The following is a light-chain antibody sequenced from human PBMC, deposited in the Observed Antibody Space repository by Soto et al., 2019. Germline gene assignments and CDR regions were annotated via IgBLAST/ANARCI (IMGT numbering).Light chain of an antibody. Sequence: DIQVTQSPSSLSASVGDRVTITCRASQSISSYLNWYQQKPGKAPKLLIYAASSLQSGVPSRFSGSGSGTDFTLNISSLQPDDFATYYCQQYNSYPLTFGGGTKVDIK. CDR2: AAS. V-gene: IGKV1-39*01. CDR1: QSISSY. J-gene: IGKJ4*01. CDR3: QQYNSYPLT.